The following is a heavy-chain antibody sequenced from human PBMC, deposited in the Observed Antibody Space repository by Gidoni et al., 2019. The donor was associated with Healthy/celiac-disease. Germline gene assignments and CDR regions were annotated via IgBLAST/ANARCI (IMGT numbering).Heavy chain of an antibody. J-gene: IGHJ5*02. Sequence: EVQLVESGGGLVKPGRSLRLSCTASGFTCGDYAMSWFRQAPGKGLEWVGFIRSKAYGGTTEYAASVKGRFTISRDDSKSIAYLQMNSLKTEDTAVYYCTRDINWNYYLDWFDPWGQGTLVTVSS. CDR3: TRDINWNYYLDWFDP. CDR1: GFTCGDYA. V-gene: IGHV3-49*05. CDR2: IRSKAYGGTT. D-gene: IGHD1-7*01.